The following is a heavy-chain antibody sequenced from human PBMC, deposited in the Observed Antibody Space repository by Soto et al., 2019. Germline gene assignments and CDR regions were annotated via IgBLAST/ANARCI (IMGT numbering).Heavy chain of an antibody. Sequence: EVQLVESGGGLVKPGGSLRLSCAASGVTFSSYSMNWVRQAPGKGLEWVSSISTSGSYIYYADSVKGRFTISRDNAKNSLYLQMNSLRAEDTAVYYCARERTTDGMGVWGQGTTVTVSS. V-gene: IGHV3-21*01. CDR2: ISTSGSYI. J-gene: IGHJ6*02. D-gene: IGHD4-17*01. CDR3: ARERTTDGMGV. CDR1: GVTFSSYS.